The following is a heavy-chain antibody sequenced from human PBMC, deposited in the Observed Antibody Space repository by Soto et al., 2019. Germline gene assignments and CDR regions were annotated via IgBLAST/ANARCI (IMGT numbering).Heavy chain of an antibody. J-gene: IGHJ4*02. CDR1: GYTFTSYA. Sequence: ASVKVSCKASGYTFTSYAISWVRQAPGQGLEWMGWISTYNGNTNYAQNLQGRVTMTTDTSTSTAYMELRSLRSDDTAVYYCARDRSNSGWDFDHWGQGTLVTVSS. CDR2: ISTYNGNT. CDR3: ARDRSNSGWDFDH. D-gene: IGHD6-19*01. V-gene: IGHV1-18*01.